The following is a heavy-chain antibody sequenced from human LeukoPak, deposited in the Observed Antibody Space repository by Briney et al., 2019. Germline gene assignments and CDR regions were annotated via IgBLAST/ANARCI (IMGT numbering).Heavy chain of an antibody. V-gene: IGHV3-74*01. J-gene: IGHJ4*02. D-gene: IGHD3-16*01. CDR3: SRGHYGPDY. CDR1: GYPYGSTS. CDR2: IQRDGTSP. Sequence: GGSLRLSCTASGYPYGSTSMHWVRQAPGKGLEWVSGIQRDGTSPTYADSVKGRFIISRDNAKGSVYLQMNILRAEDTAVYYCSRGHYGPDYWGQGTLVTVSS.